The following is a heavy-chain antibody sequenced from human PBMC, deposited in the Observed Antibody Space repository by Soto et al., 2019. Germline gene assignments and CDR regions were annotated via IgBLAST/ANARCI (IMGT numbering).Heavy chain of an antibody. CDR1: GGTFSSYA. CDR3: ASSIVGARWPFDY. D-gene: IGHD1-26*01. Sequence: SVKVSCKASGGTFSSYAISWVRQAPGQGLEWMGGIIPTFGTANYAQKFQGRVTITADESTSTAYMELSSLRSEDTAVYYCASSIVGARWPFDYWGQGTLVTVSS. V-gene: IGHV1-69*13. CDR2: IIPTFGTA. J-gene: IGHJ4*02.